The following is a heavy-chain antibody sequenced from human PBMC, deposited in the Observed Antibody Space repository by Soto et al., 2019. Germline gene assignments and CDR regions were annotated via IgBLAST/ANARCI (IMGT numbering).Heavy chain of an antibody. CDR3: ARLGRSWGYDVGNWFDP. J-gene: IGHJ5*02. Sequence: ASVKVSCKASGYTFTSYYMHWVRQAPGQGLEWMGIINPSGGSTSYAQKFQGRVTMTRDTSTSTVYMELSSLRSEDTAVYYCARLGRSWGYDVGNWFDPWGQGTLVTVSS. CDR1: GYTFTSYY. CDR2: INPSGGST. V-gene: IGHV1-46*03. D-gene: IGHD5-12*01.